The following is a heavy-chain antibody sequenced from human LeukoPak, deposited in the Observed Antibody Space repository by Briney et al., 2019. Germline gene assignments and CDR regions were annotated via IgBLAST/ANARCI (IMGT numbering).Heavy chain of an antibody. V-gene: IGHV3-64D*06. CDR2: IHHNGEMT. D-gene: IGHD1-26*01. CDR3: VRDMSGKYSFDY. Sequence: GGSLRLSCAASGFTLTWHVMHWVRQAPGKALEYVSFIHHNGEMTSYAESVRGRFTVSRGNSKNTLFLELSSLRTDDTAVYYCVRDMSGKYSFDYWGPGTLVIVST. J-gene: IGHJ4*02. CDR1: GFTLTWHV.